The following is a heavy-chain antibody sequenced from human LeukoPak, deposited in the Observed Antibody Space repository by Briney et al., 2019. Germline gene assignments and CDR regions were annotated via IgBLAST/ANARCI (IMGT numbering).Heavy chain of an antibody. V-gene: IGHV4-39*01. CDR2: IYYSEST. CDR3: ARHLWFGENWNWFDP. J-gene: IGHJ5*02. D-gene: IGHD3-10*01. Sequence: PSETLSLTCTVSGGSISSSSYYWGWIRQPPGKGLEWIGSIYYSESTYYNPSLKRRVTMSVDTSKNRFSLKVSSVTAADTAVYYCARHLWFGENWNWFDPWGQGTLVTVSS. CDR1: GGSISSSSYY.